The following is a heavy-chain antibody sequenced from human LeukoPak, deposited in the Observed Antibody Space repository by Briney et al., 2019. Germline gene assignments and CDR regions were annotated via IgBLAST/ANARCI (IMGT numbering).Heavy chain of an antibody. V-gene: IGHV5-51*01. CDR3: ARRVYCSSTTCYPYLDY. CDR2: IYPGDSDT. CDR1: GYSFTSYW. Sequence: GESLKTSCKGSGYSFTSYWIGWVRQMPGKGLEWMGIIYPGDSDTRYSPSFQGQVTISADKSISTAYLQWSSLKASDTAMYYCARRVYCSSTTCYPYLDYWGQGTLVTVSS. J-gene: IGHJ4*02. D-gene: IGHD2-2*01.